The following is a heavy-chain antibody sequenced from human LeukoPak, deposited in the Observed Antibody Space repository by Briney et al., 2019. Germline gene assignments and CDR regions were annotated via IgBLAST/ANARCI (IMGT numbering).Heavy chain of an antibody. CDR3: ARATRDIVATILFDY. Sequence: PSETLSLTCAVSGGSISSGGYSWSWIRQPAGKGLEWIGYIYHSGSTYYNPSLKSRVTISVDWSKNQFSLKLSSVTAADTAVYYCARATRDIVATILFDYWGQGTLVTVSS. CDR1: GGSISSGGYS. D-gene: IGHD5-12*01. J-gene: IGHJ4*02. CDR2: IYHSGST. V-gene: IGHV4-30-2*01.